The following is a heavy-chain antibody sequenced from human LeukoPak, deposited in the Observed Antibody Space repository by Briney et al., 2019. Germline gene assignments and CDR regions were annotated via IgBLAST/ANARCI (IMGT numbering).Heavy chain of an antibody. CDR3: AKTGDGYDSSGSIDY. D-gene: IGHD3-22*01. Sequence: GGSLRLSCAASGFTLSNYGMNWVRQAPGKGLEWVAVISYDGSNKYYVDSVKCRFTISRDNSKNTLYLQMNSLRAEDTAVYYCAKTGDGYDSSGSIDYWGQGTLVTVSS. J-gene: IGHJ4*02. CDR2: ISYDGSNK. CDR1: GFTLSNYG. V-gene: IGHV3-30*18.